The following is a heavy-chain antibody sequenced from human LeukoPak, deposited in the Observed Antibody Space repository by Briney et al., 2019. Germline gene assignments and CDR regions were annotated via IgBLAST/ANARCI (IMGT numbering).Heavy chain of an antibody. CDR2: INHSGST. V-gene: IGHV4-34*01. CDR3: ARVTRAATTTGGNWFDP. Sequence: PSETLSLTCAVYGGSFSGYYWSWIRQPPGEGLEWIGEINHSGSTNYNPSLKSRVTISVDTSKNQFSLKLSSVTAADTAVYYCARVTRAATTTGGNWFDPWGQGTLVTVSS. CDR1: GGSFSGYY. J-gene: IGHJ5*02. D-gene: IGHD3-16*01.